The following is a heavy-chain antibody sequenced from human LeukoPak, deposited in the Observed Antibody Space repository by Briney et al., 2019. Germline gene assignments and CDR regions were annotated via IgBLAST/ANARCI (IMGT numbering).Heavy chain of an antibody. Sequence: GGSLRLSCAASGFTFSTYWMHWVRQAPGKGLEWVAVTSSDLNVKLYADSVKGRFTISRDNSRSTLYLQMNSLRPEDTAIYYCAREGYYGSGSPPSLYFDYWGQGTLVTVSS. CDR3: AREGYYGSGSPPSLYFDY. V-gene: IGHV3-30*03. CDR2: TSSDLNVK. D-gene: IGHD3-10*01. J-gene: IGHJ4*02. CDR1: GFTFSTYW.